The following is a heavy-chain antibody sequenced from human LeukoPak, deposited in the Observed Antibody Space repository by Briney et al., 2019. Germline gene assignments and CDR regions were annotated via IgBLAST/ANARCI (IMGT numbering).Heavy chain of an antibody. V-gene: IGHV4-61*01. J-gene: IGHJ5*02. CDR2: IYYSGST. D-gene: IGHD3-10*01. CDR1: GGSVSSGSYY. CDR3: ARDRGNYYGSGPYYKGGKWFDP. Sequence: SETLSLTCTVSGGSVSSGSYYWSWIRQPPGKGLEWIGYIYYSGSTNYNPSPKSRVTISVDMTKNQFTLKLSSVTAADTAVYYCARDRGNYYGSGPYYKGGKWFDPWGQGTLVTVSS.